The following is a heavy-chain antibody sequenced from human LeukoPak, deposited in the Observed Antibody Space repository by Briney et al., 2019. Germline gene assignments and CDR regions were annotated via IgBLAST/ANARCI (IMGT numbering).Heavy chain of an antibody. CDR1: EFIVSGNY. Sequence: GGSLRLSCTVSEFIVSGNYMSWVRQAPGKGLEWVSGIYADGSTYYADSVKGRFTISRDNSRNTVYLQMNRLRAEDTAVYYCARAMDVWGQGTTVTVSS. CDR3: ARAMDV. V-gene: IGHV3-53*01. CDR2: IYADGST. J-gene: IGHJ6*02.